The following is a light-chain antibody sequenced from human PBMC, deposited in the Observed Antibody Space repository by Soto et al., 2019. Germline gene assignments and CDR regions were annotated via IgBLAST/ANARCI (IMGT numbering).Light chain of an antibody. Sequence: DIQMTQSPSSLSASVGDRATITCRASQSISSYLNWYQQKPGKAPKLLIYAASSLQSGVPSRFSGSGSGTDFTLTISSLQPEDFATYYCQQANSFPWTFGQGTKVDIK. CDR2: AAS. CDR3: QQANSFPWT. V-gene: IGKV1-39*01. CDR1: QSISSY. J-gene: IGKJ1*01.